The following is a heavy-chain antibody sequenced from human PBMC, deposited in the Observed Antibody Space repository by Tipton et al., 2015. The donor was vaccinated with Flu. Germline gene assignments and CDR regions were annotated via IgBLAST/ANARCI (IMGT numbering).Heavy chain of an antibody. CDR3: ARLEGAFEGGHCVSSNCWINF. V-gene: IGHV4-39*07. Sequence: TLSLTCSVSGGPIRRSNYFWGWIRQIPGKGLEWLGSFYPSGISYHNPSLKSRVTMSLVTSKSQFSLKLTSVTAGDTAVYYCARLEGAFEGGHCVSSNCWINFWGQGTLVTVSS. CDR1: GGPIRRSNYF. D-gene: IGHD2-2*01. J-gene: IGHJ4*02. CDR2: FYPSGIS.